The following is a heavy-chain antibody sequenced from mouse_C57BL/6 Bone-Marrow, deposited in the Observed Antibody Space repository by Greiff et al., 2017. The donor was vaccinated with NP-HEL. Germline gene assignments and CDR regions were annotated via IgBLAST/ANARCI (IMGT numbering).Heavy chain of an antibody. J-gene: IGHJ2*01. V-gene: IGHV1-69*01. D-gene: IGHD1-1*01. CDR3: AREGYGSHFDY. CDR2: IDPSDSYT. CDR1: GYTFTSYW. Sequence: VQLKQPGAELVMPGASVKLSCKASGYTFTSYWMHWVKQRPGQGLEWIGEIDPSDSYTNYHQKFKGKSTLTVDKSSSTAYMQLSSLTSEDSAVYYCAREGYGSHFDYWGQGTTLTVSS.